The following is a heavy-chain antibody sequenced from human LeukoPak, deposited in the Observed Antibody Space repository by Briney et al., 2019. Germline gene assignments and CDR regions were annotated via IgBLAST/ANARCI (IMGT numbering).Heavy chain of an antibody. D-gene: IGHD1-26*01. V-gene: IGHV4-38-2*02. J-gene: IGHJ1*01. CDR2: VYHGGNT. CDR1: GYSISNGYY. Sequence: SETLSLTCTVSGYSISNGYYWGWIRQPPGRGLEFIGSVYHGGNTYYKASLKSRVTISLDTSKNQFSLRLSSVTAADTAVYYCARSYSGSFLYWGQGSLVTVSS. CDR3: ARSYSGSFLY.